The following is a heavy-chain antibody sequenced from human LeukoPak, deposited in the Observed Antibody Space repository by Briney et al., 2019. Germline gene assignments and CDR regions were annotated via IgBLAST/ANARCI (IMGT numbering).Heavy chain of an antibody. CDR3: SAYNYDEPFDY. CDR2: IKGKTDGGTT. J-gene: IGHJ4*02. CDR1: GFSSTNAR. V-gene: IGHV3-15*01. Sequence: GGSLRLSCEASGFSSTNARMNWVRQAPGKGLEWVGHIKGKTDGGTTDYAAPVKGRFTISRDDSKNTLYLQMSGLKTEDTAVYYCSAYNYDEPFDYWGQGNLVTVSS. D-gene: IGHD3-22*01.